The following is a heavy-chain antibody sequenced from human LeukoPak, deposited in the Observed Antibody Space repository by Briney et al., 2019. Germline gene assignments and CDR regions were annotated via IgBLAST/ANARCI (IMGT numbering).Heavy chain of an antibody. CDR1: GFPFSTYW. Sequence: PGGSLRLSCAASGFPFSTYWMTWVRQAPGKGLEWVANIKQDGSKTYYADSVKGRFTIARDNAKNSVSLQMNSLRAEDTAVYYCAKDANVGSSMNFDYWGQGTLVPVSS. J-gene: IGHJ4*02. V-gene: IGHV3-7*03. D-gene: IGHD6-13*01. CDR3: AKDANVGSSMNFDY. CDR2: IKQDGSKT.